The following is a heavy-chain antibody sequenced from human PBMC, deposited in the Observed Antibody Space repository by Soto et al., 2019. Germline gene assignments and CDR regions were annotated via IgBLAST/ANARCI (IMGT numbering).Heavy chain of an antibody. V-gene: IGHV3-23*01. Sequence: GGSLRLSCAASGFTFSSYAMNWVRQAPGKGLEWVSAISGSGSSTYYADSVKGRFTISRDSSKNTVSLEMTSLRAEDTAVYYCAKGGRQWLVTSDFNYWGQGALVTVSS. CDR1: GFTFSSYA. J-gene: IGHJ4*02. CDR2: ISGSGSST. CDR3: AKGGRQWLVTSDFNY. D-gene: IGHD6-19*01.